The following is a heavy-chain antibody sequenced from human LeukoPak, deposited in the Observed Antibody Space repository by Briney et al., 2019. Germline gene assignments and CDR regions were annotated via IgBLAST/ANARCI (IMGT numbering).Heavy chain of an antibody. CDR1: GFTFSSYA. Sequence: PGGSLRLSCAASGFTFSSYAMSWVRQAPGKGLEWVSAISGSGGSTYYADSVKGRFTISRDNPKNTLYLQMNSLRAEDTAVYYCARDVRYCSSTSCYRYYYYGMDVWGQGTTVTVSS. CDR3: ARDVRYCSSTSCYRYYYYGMDV. D-gene: IGHD2-2*01. J-gene: IGHJ6*02. CDR2: ISGSGGST. V-gene: IGHV3-23*01.